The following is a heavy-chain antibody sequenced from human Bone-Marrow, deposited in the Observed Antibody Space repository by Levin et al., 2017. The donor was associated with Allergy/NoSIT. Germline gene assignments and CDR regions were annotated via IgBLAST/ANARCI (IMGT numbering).Heavy chain of an antibody. CDR1: AFTFSSSH. CDR3: ARWGQTATGYWYFDL. CDR2: INQDGSGR. V-gene: IGHV3-7*01. Sequence: QPGGSLRLSCAASAFTFSSSHMTWVRQVPGKGLEWVANINQDGSGRYYVDSVKGRFTISRDNAKNSLYLQLNSLRAEDTAVYYCARWGQTATGYWYFDLWGRGTLVTVSS. J-gene: IGHJ2*01. D-gene: IGHD3-9*01.